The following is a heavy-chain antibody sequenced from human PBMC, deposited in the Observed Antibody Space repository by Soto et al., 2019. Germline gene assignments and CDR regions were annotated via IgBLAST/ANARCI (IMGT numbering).Heavy chain of an antibody. V-gene: IGHV1-46*01. J-gene: IGHJ4*02. CDR3: ASAGENYGSGTFSPPSRYNFNS. CDR1: GYTFTTRY. Sequence: QVQLLQSGAEVKNPGASVTVSCKASGYTFTTRYMHWVRQAPGQRLDGRGIINPSGGRTTYALKFQGRACLTSDTSTTTVNTEPCSLRYEDTAVYYCASAGENYGSGTFSPPSRYNFNSWGQGTRVLVSS. D-gene: IGHD3-10*01. CDR2: INPSGGRT.